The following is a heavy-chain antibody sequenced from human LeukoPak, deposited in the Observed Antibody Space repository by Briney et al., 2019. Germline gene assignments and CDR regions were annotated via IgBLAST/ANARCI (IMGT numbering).Heavy chain of an antibody. CDR1: GFTFNNYA. CDR3: AGATREWLTLNY. CDR2: ISSNSAVI. V-gene: IGHV3-23*01. Sequence: GGSLRLSCAASGFTFNNYAMSWVRQAPGKGLEWLSSISSNSAVIDYADSVKGRFTVSRDNSKNTLYLQMNSLRAEDTAVYYCAGATREWLTLNYWGQGTLVTVSS. D-gene: IGHD6-19*01. J-gene: IGHJ4*02.